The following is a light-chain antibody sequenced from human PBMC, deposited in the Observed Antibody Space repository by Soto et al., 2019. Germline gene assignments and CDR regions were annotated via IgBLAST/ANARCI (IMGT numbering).Light chain of an antibody. CDR1: QGIATY. CDR3: QKYNSGPWT. Sequence: DIQMTQSPSSLSASVGDRVTITCRASQGIATYLAWWQQRPGKVPNPLIYRASTLQSGVPSRFSGSGSWSDFSLTSSSLQPEDVATYYCQKYNSGPWTFGQGNKVES. V-gene: IGKV1-27*01. CDR2: RAS. J-gene: IGKJ1*01.